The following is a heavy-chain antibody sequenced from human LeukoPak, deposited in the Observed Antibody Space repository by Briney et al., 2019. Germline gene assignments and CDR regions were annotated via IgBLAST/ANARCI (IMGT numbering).Heavy chain of an antibody. Sequence: ASVKVSCKASGYNLNTYHMHWVRQAPGQGLEWMGIITPTGTTTICAQKFQGRVTMTRDTSTSTVYMDLSSLRSDDTAVYYCATEYVRTHYFDWWGQGTLVTVSS. CDR3: ATEYVRTHYFDW. J-gene: IGHJ4*02. CDR2: ITPTGTTT. CDR1: GYNLNTYH. D-gene: IGHD3-16*01. V-gene: IGHV1-46*02.